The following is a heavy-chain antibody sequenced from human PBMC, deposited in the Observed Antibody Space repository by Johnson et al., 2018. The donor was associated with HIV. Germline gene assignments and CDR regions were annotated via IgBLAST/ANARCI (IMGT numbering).Heavy chain of an antibody. CDR3: ARGRDYYDSSGGDVFDI. V-gene: IGHV3-20*04. J-gene: IGHJ3*02. CDR1: GFTFDDYG. Sequence: VQLVESGGGVVRPGGSLRLSCAVSGFTFDDYGMSWVRQAPGKGLEWVSGINWNGGSTGYADSVKGRFTISRDNAKNSLYLQMNSLRAEDTALYYCARGRDYYDSSGGDVFDIWGQGTMVTVSS. CDR2: INWNGGST. D-gene: IGHD3-22*01.